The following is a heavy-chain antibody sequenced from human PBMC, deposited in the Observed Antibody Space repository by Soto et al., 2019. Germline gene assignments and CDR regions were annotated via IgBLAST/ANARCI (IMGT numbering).Heavy chain of an antibody. J-gene: IGHJ5*02. V-gene: IGHV1-69*06. Sequence: SVKVSCKASGGTFSTYTFSWVRQAPGQGLEWMGRIIPIFGAPYYAQKFQGRVTITADKSTSTVYMELSSLGSDDTAVYFCARGLECRGYCLDKPTWFGPWGQGTLVTVSS. D-gene: IGHD2-15*01. CDR1: GGTFSTYT. CDR3: ARGLECRGYCLDKPTWFGP. CDR2: IIPIFGAP.